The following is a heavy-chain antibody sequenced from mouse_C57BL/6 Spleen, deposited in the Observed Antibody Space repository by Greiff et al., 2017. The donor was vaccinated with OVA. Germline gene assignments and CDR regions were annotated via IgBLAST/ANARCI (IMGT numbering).Heavy chain of an antibody. CDR2: ISDGGSYT. Sequence: EVKLVESGGGLVKPGGSLKLSCAASGFTFSSYSMSWVRQTPEKRLEWVATISDGGSYTDYPDNVKGRFTISRDNAKNTRYLHMSHLKSEDTAMYYCARDGQRRLHFDYWGQGTTLTVSS. CDR3: ARDGQRRLHFDY. J-gene: IGHJ2*01. V-gene: IGHV5-4*01. D-gene: IGHD3-2*02. CDR1: GFTFSSYS.